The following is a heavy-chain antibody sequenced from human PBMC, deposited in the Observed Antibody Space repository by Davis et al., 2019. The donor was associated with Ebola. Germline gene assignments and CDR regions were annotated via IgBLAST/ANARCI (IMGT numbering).Heavy chain of an antibody. D-gene: IGHD2-2*01. CDR2: INSNGGST. V-gene: IGHV3-64D*06. CDR1: GFTLSSYA. Sequence: GESLKISCSASGFTLSSYAMHWVRQAPGKGLEYVSAINSNGGSTYYADSVKGRFTISRDNSKNTLYLQMSSLRAEDTAVYYCVIGCSSTSCPSIMDVWGKGTTVTVSS. J-gene: IGHJ6*03. CDR3: VIGCSSTSCPSIMDV.